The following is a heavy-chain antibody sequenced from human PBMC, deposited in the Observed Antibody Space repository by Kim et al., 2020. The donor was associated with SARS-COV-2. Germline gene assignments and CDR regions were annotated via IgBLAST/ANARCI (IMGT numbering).Heavy chain of an antibody. J-gene: IGHJ4*02. CDR2: LYSGVSST. CDR3: AKGGGVATTPFDY. D-gene: IGHD5-12*01. CDR1: GFTFSSYA. Sequence: GGSLRLSCAASGFTFSSYAMSWVRQAPGKGLEWVSVLYSGVSSTYYADSVKGRFTISRDNSKNTLYLQMNSLRAEDTAVYYCAKGGGVATTPFDYWGQGTLVTVSS. V-gene: IGHV3-23*03.